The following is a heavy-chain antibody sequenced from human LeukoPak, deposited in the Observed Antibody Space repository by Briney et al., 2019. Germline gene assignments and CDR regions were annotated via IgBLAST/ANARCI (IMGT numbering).Heavy chain of an antibody. CDR2: LSYDGSTE. CDR1: GLTFTSSA. J-gene: IGHJ4*03. V-gene: IGHV3-30*04. D-gene: IGHD3-10*01. CDR3: ARALWVGGYFDY. Sequence: GRSLRLSCAASGLTFTSSAMHWVRQAPGKGLQWVALLSYDGSTEYHADSVKGRFTISRDTSKNTLYLQMNSLRAEDTAVYYCARALWVGGYFDYWDHGTRVTVSS.